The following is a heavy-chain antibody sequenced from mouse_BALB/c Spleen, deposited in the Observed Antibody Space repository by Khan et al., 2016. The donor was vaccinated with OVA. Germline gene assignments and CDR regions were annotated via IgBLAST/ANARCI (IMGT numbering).Heavy chain of an antibody. CDR2: INPSNGGS. CDR3: IRSGYGSFAY. Sequence: QVQLQQSGAELVKPGASVKLSCKASGYTFISYYMYWVKERPGKGLEWIGEINPSNGGSNFNEKFKSKATLTVDKSSSTAYMQLSSLTSEDSAVYYCIRSGYGSFAYWGQGTLVTVSA. V-gene: IGHV1S81*02. J-gene: IGHJ3*01. D-gene: IGHD2-2*01. CDR1: GYTFISYY.